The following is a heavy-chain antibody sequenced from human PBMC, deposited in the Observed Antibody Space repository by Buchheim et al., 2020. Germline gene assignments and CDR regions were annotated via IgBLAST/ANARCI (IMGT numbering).Heavy chain of an antibody. D-gene: IGHD3-10*01. CDR3: AKDRGIGLYYFDY. Sequence: QVQLVESGGGVVQPGRSLRLSCAASGFTFSSYGMHWVRQAPGKGLEWVAVISYDGSNKYYADSVKGRFTISRDNSKNTLDLQMNSLRAEDTAVYYCAKDRGIGLYYFDYWGQGTL. V-gene: IGHV3-30*18. CDR2: ISYDGSNK. CDR1: GFTFSSYG. J-gene: IGHJ4*02.